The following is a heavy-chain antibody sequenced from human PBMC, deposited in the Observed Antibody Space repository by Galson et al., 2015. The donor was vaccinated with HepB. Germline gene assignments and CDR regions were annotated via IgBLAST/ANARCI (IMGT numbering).Heavy chain of an antibody. V-gene: IGHV1-18*01. CDR3: ARARYNWNY. D-gene: IGHD1-20*01. CDR1: GYTFTSNG. Sequence: SVKVSCKASGYTFTSNGLSWVRQAPGQGLEWMGWISTHSGDTKSAQKFQGRLIMTTDTSTSTAYMELRSLRSDDTAVYYCARARYNWNYWGQGTLVTVSS. CDR2: ISTHSGDT. J-gene: IGHJ4*02.